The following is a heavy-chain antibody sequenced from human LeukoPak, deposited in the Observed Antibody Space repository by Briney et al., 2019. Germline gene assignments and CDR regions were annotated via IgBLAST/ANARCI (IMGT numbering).Heavy chain of an antibody. Sequence: ASVKASCKASGYTFTGYYMHWVRQATGQGLEWMGWMNPNSGNTAYAQNFQGRVTITRNTSISTAYMELSSLRSEDTAVYYCAREDYYDSGSNDYWGQGTLVTVSS. CDR3: AREDYYDSGSNDY. V-gene: IGHV1-8*03. D-gene: IGHD3-22*01. CDR1: GYTFTGYY. J-gene: IGHJ4*02. CDR2: MNPNSGNT.